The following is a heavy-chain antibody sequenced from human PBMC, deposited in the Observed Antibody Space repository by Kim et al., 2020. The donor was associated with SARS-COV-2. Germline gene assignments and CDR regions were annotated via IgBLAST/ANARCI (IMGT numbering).Heavy chain of an antibody. Sequence: SETLSLTCTVSGGSISSGGYYWSWIRQHPGKGLEWIGYIYYSGSTYYNPSLKSRVTISVDTSKNQFSLKLSSVTAADTAVYYCARDDSSGGTRFDYWGQGTLVTVSS. D-gene: IGHD6-19*01. CDR2: IYYSGST. CDR1: GGSISSGGYY. J-gene: IGHJ4*02. V-gene: IGHV4-31*03. CDR3: ARDDSSGGTRFDY.